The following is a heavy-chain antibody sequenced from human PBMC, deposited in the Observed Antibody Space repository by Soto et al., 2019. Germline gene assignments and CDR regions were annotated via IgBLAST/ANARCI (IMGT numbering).Heavy chain of an antibody. CDR1: GGSISSSSYY. V-gene: IGHV4-39*07. D-gene: IGHD3-10*01. Sequence: SETLSLTCTVSGGSISSSSYYWGWIRQPPGKGLEWIGSIFYSGSTYYNPSLKSRVTISVDTSKNQFSLKLSSVTAADTAVYYCARGSYHGSGSYPGYYYYYGMDVWGQGTTVTVSS. J-gene: IGHJ6*02. CDR3: ARGSYHGSGSYPGYYYYYGMDV. CDR2: IFYSGST.